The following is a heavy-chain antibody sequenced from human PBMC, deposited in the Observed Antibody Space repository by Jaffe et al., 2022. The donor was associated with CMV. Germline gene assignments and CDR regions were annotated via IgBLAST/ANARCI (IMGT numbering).Heavy chain of an antibody. CDR3: AKDVSGSWFGELPTHFDY. CDR2: ISWNSGSI. Sequence: EVQLVESGGGLVQPGRSLRLSCAASGFTFDDYAMHWVRQAPGKGLEWVSGISWNSGSIGYADSVKGRFTISRDNAKNSLYLQMNSLRAEDTALYYCAKDVSGSWFGELPTHFDYWGQGTLVTVSS. D-gene: IGHD3-10*01. V-gene: IGHV3-9*01. CDR1: GFTFDDYA. J-gene: IGHJ4*02.